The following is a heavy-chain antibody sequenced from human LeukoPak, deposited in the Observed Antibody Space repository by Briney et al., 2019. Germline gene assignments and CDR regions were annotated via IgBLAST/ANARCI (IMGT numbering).Heavy chain of an antibody. V-gene: IGHV3-33*01. CDR3: ASPLDYSSPRY. CDR2: IWYDGSNK. J-gene: IGHJ4*02. CDR1: GFTFSSNG. Sequence: GGSLRLSCAASGFTFSSNGMHWVRQAPGKGLEWVGIIWYDGSNKYYADSVKGRFTISRDNSKNTLYLQMNSLRVEDTAVYYCASPLDYSSPRYWGQGTLVTVSS. D-gene: IGHD6-19*01.